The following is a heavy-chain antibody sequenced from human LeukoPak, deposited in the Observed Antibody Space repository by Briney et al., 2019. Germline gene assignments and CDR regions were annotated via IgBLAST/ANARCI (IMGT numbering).Heavy chain of an antibody. J-gene: IGHJ4*02. Sequence: PGGSLRLSCVASGFTFTNYWMSWVRQAPGKGLEWVSSISSSSSYIYYADSVKGRFTISRDNAKNPLYLQMNSLRAEDTAVYYCARWGIAAAGDYWGQGTLVTVSS. CDR3: ARWGIAAAGDY. CDR1: GFTFTNYW. V-gene: IGHV3-21*01. D-gene: IGHD6-13*01. CDR2: ISSSSSYI.